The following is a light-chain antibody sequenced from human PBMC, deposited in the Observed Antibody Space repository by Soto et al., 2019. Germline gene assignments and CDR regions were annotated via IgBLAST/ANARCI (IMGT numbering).Light chain of an antibody. J-gene: IGKJ1*01. CDR1: QSISSSY. V-gene: IGKV3-20*01. CDR3: QQYGSPWT. CDR2: GAS. Sequence: EIVLTQSPGTLSLSPGERATLSCRASQSISSSYLTWYQQKPGQPPRLLTCGASTRATGIPDRFSGSGSGTDFTLTISRLEPEDFAIYYCQQYGSPWTFGQGTKVEIK.